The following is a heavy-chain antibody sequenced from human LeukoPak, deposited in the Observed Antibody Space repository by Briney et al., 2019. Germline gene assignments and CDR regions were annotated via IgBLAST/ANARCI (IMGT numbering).Heavy chain of an antibody. D-gene: IGHD1-26*01. CDR1: GYSISSGYY. Sequence: SETLSLTCTVSGYSISSGYYWGWIRQPPGKGLEWIGSFYHSGSTYYNPSLKSRVTISVDTSKNQFSLKLSSVTAADTAVYYCARYESGLGATTNDYWGQGTLVTVSS. CDR3: ARYESGLGATTNDY. V-gene: IGHV4-38-2*02. CDR2: FYHSGST. J-gene: IGHJ4*02.